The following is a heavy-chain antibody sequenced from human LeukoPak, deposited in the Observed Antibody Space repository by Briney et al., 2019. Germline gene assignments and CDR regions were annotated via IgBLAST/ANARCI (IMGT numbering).Heavy chain of an antibody. V-gene: IGHV3-23*01. D-gene: IGHD3-10*01. CDR1: GFTFSSYA. CDR2: ISGSGGST. CDR3: AKGPFGENWYFDL. J-gene: IGHJ2*01. Sequence: GGSLRLSCAASGFTFSSYAMSWVRQAPGEGLEWVSSISGSGGSTYSADSVKGRFTISRDNSKNTLYLQMNSLRAEDTAVYYCAKGPFGENWYFDLWGRGTLVTVSS.